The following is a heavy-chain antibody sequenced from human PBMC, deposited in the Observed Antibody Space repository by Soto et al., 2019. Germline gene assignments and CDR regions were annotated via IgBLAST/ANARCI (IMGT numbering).Heavy chain of an antibody. D-gene: IGHD3-16*02. CDR2: INPSVGST. CDR3: AGSLSKVDAFDI. J-gene: IGHJ3*02. V-gene: IGHV1-46*01. Sequence: GASVKVSCKASGYTFTSYYMHWVRQAPGQGLEWMGIINPSVGSTSYAQKFQGRVTITADESTSTAYMELSSLRSEDTAVYYCAGSLSKVDAFDIWGQGTMVTVSS. CDR1: GYTFTSYY.